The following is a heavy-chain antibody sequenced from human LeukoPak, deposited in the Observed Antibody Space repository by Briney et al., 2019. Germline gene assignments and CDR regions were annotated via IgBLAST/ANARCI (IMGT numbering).Heavy chain of an antibody. V-gene: IGHV3-21*01. Sequence: GGSLRLSCAASGFTFSSYSMNWVRQAPGKGLEWVSSISSSSSYIYYADSVKGRFTISRDNAKNSPYLQMNSLRAEDTAVYYCARIRDYYDSSGYSYGYYGMDVWGQGTTVTVSS. CDR2: ISSSSSYI. D-gene: IGHD3-22*01. CDR1: GFTFSSYS. J-gene: IGHJ6*02. CDR3: ARIRDYYDSSGYSYGYYGMDV.